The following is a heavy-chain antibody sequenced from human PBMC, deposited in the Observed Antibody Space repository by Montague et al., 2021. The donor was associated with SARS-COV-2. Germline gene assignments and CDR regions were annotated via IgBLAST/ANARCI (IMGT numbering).Heavy chain of an antibody. CDR2: IYANGNF. V-gene: IGHV4-4*07. CDR3: ARDAYYFGPGLENYGAFDP. D-gene: IGHD2/OR15-2a*01. J-gene: IGHJ5*02. Sequence: RIYANGNFDYNPSLNSRVSMSMDTSKQEFSMRLISVTAADTAVYYCARDAYYFGPGLENYGAFDPWGQGILVTVSS.